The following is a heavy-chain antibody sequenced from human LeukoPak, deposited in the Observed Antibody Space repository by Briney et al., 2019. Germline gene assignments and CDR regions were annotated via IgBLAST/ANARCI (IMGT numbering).Heavy chain of an antibody. Sequence: SETLSLTCAVYGGSFSGYYWSWIRQPPGKGLEWIGEINHSGSTNYNPSLKSRVTISVDTSKNQFSLKLSSVTAADTAVYYCARAPSGRLDDSLYFYMDVWSKGTMVTVSS. D-gene: IGHD3-10*01. J-gene: IGHJ6*03. CDR1: GGSFSGYY. V-gene: IGHV4-34*01. CDR2: INHSGST. CDR3: ARAPSGRLDDSLYFYMDV.